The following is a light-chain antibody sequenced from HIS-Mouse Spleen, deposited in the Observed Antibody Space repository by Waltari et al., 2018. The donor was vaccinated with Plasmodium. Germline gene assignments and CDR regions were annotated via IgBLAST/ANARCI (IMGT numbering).Light chain of an antibody. CDR3: QQYGISPYT. Sequence: EIVLTPSPGTLSLSPGERATLSCRASQSVSSSYLAWYQQKPGQAPRLRIYGASSRATGIPDRFSGSGSGTDFTLTISRLEPEDFAVYYCQQYGISPYTFGQGTKLESK. CDR1: QSVSSSY. V-gene: IGKV3-20*01. J-gene: IGKJ2*01. CDR2: GAS.